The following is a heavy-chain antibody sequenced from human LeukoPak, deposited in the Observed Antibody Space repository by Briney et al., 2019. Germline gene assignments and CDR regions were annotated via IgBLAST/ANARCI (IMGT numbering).Heavy chain of an antibody. CDR3: AKDFYYYGSGGGAFDI. Sequence: GRSLRLSCAASGFTFYDYAMHWVRQAPGKGLEWVSGISWNSGSIGYADSVKGRFTISRDNAKNSLYLQMNSLRAEDTALYYCAKDFYYYGSGGGAFDIWGQGTMVTVSS. V-gene: IGHV3-9*01. J-gene: IGHJ3*02. CDR1: GFTFYDYA. CDR2: ISWNSGSI. D-gene: IGHD3-10*01.